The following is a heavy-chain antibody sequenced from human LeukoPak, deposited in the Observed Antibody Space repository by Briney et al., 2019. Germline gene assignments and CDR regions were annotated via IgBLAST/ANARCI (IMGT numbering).Heavy chain of an antibody. D-gene: IGHD3-16*02. Sequence: PGGSLRLSCAACGFTFSSYWMHWVRQAPGKGLVWVSRINSDGSSISYADSVQGRFTISRDNAKNTLYLQMNSLRAEDTAVYYCAIRRYLAGFDYWGQEPRVPVPS. CDR3: AIRRYLAGFDY. V-gene: IGHV3-74*01. CDR2: INSDGSSI. CDR1: GFTFSSYW. J-gene: IGHJ4*02.